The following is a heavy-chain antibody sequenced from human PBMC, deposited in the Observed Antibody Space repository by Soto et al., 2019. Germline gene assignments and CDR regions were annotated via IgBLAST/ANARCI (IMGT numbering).Heavy chain of an antibody. V-gene: IGHV3-33*01. J-gene: IGHJ4*02. CDR3: ARWTPWYGDYYSYFDF. CDR1: GFTFSSYG. Sequence: QVQLVASGGGVVQPGRSLSLSCVASGFTFSSYGMHWVRQAPGTGLEWGAVIWYDGSNTYYADSVKGRFTISRANSKNTQYLKMNNLRAEDTAVYYCARWTPWYGDYYSYFDFWGQGTLVTVSS. CDR2: IWYDGSNT. D-gene: IGHD4-17*01.